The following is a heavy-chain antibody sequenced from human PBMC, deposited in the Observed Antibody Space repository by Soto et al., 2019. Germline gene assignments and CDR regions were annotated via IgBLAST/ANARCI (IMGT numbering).Heavy chain of an antibody. V-gene: IGHV1-69*13. CDR3: ARQRLYSSGWYFWFDP. Sequence: SVKVSCKASGGTFSSYAISWVRQAPGQGLEWMGGIIPTFGTANYAQKFQGRVTITADESTSTAYMELSSLRSEDTAVYYCARQRLYSSGWYFWFDPWGQGTLVTVSS. CDR1: GGTFSSYA. J-gene: IGHJ5*02. D-gene: IGHD6-19*01. CDR2: IIPTFGTA.